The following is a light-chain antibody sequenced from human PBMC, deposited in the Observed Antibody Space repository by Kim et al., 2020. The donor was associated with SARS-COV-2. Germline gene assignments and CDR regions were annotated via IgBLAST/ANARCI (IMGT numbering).Light chain of an antibody. CDR2: RNN. CDR1: SNNVGNQG. J-gene: IGLJ3*02. Sequence: LTQPPSVSKGLRQTAILTCTGNSNNVGNQGAAWLQQHQGHPPELLSYRNNNRPSGISERFSAFRSGNTASLTITALQPEDEADYYCSAWDSSLNAWVFGGGTQLTVL. V-gene: IGLV10-54*04. CDR3: SAWDSSLNAWV.